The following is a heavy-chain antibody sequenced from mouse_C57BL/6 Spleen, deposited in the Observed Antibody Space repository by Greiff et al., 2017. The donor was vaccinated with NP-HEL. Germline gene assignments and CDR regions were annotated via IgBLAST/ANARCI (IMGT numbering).Heavy chain of an antibody. Sequence: EVHLVESGGGLVKPGGSLKLSCAASGFTFSSYAMSWVRQTPEKRLEWVAAINAGGSYTYYPDNVKGRFTISRDNAKNNLYLQMSHLKSEDTAMYYCARDNRGVVATGAWFADWGQGTLVTVSA. CDR1: GFTFSSYA. D-gene: IGHD1-1*01. V-gene: IGHV5-4*01. J-gene: IGHJ3*01. CDR2: INAGGSYT. CDR3: ARDNRGVVATGAWFAD.